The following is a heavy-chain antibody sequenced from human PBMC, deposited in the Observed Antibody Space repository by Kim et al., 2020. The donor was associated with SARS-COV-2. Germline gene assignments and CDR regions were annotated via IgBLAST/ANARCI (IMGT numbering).Heavy chain of an antibody. D-gene: IGHD3-22*01. Sequence: SETLSLTCTVSGGSISSSSYYWGWIRQPPGKGLEWIGSIYYSGSTYYNPSLKSRVTISVDTSKNQFSLKLSSVTAADTAVYYCARRPYYDSSGYQYYFDYWGQGTLVTVSS. CDR3: ARRPYYDSSGYQYYFDY. J-gene: IGHJ4*02. CDR1: GGSISSSSYY. CDR2: IYYSGST. V-gene: IGHV4-39*01.